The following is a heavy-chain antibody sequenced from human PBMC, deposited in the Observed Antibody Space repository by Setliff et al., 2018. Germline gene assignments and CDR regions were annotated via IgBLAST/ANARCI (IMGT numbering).Heavy chain of an antibody. CDR2: ISGDGTTI. Sequence: GGSLRLSCAASGFSFSYYYMSWVRQAPGKGLEWLSKISGDGTTIYYADSVKGRFTVSRDNSKNTLYLQMNSLRAEDTAFYYCARGRHHDTLSGYIDFLGQGTLVTVSS. CDR1: GFSFSYYY. J-gene: IGHJ4*02. V-gene: IGHV3-11*04. D-gene: IGHD3-9*01. CDR3: ARGRHHDTLSGYIDF.